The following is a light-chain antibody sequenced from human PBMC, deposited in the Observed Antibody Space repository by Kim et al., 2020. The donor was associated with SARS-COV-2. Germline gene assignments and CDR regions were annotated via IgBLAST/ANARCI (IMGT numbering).Light chain of an antibody. J-gene: IGLJ1*01. CDR1: KVGDKY. Sequence: SYELTQPPSVSVSPGQTASITCSGDKVGDKYVSWYQQKPGQSPVLLIYQYNTRPSGIPERFSGSNSESSATLTISGTQAMDEADYYCQAWDSGSYVFGTGTKLTVL. V-gene: IGLV3-1*01. CDR3: QAWDSGSYV. CDR2: QYN.